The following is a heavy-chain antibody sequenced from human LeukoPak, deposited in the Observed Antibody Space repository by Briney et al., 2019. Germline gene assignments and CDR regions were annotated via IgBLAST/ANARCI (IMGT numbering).Heavy chain of an antibody. CDR1: GYTFTSYY. J-gene: IGHJ4*02. CDR3: ARGGFAYYYDSSGYYYFDY. V-gene: IGHV1-46*01. CDR2: VNPSGGVT. D-gene: IGHD3-22*01. Sequence: ASVKVSCKASGYTFTSYYMHWVRQAPGQGLEWMGVVNPSGGVTSYAQKFLGRVTMTTDTSTNTVYMELSSLRSEDTAVYYCARGGFAYYYDSSGYYYFDYWGQGTLVTVSS.